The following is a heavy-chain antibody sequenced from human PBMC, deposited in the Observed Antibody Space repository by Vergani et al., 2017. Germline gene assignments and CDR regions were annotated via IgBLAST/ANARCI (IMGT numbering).Heavy chain of an antibody. CDR1: GGSISSSNW. CDR3: ARDAIAAAGTKMYYFDY. CDR2: IYHSGST. Sequence: QVQLQESGPGLVKPSGTLSLTCAVSGGSISSSNWWTWVRQPPGKGLEWIGEIYHSGSTNYNPSLKSRVTIPVDKSKNQFSLKLSSVTAADTAVYYCARDAIAAAGTKMYYFDYWGQGTLVTVSS. V-gene: IGHV4-4*02. D-gene: IGHD6-13*01. J-gene: IGHJ4*02.